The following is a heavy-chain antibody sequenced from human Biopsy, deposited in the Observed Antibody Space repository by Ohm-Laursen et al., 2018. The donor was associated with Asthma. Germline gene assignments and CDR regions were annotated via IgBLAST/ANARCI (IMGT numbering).Heavy chain of an antibody. V-gene: IGHV3-30-3*01. J-gene: IGHJ4*02. Sequence: SLRLSCAASGFAFSDYDMHWARQAPGKGLEWVAVITFDGSTQHYGDSVKGRFTISRDNSKNMLFLQMNSLRAEDTAVYYCLRDTLGYYFDIWGQGTQVTVSS. D-gene: IGHD6-13*01. CDR2: ITFDGSTQ. CDR3: LRDTLGYYFDI. CDR1: GFAFSDYD.